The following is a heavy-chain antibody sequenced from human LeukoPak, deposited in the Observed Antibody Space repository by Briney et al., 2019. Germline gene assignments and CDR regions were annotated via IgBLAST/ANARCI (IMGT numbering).Heavy chain of an antibody. Sequence: MHWARPAPGQGVEWRGIINPSGGSTSYAQKFQGRVTMTRDMSTSTVYMELSSLRSEDTAVYYCAREFRYYYDSSGHPNDYWGQGTLVTVSS. CDR2: INPSGGST. J-gene: IGHJ4*02. D-gene: IGHD3-22*01. V-gene: IGHV1-46*01. CDR3: AREFRYYYDSSGHPNDY.